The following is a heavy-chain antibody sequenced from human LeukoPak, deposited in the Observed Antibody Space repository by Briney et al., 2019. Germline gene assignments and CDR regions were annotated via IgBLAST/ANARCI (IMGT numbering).Heavy chain of an antibody. CDR1: GGSFSGYY. J-gene: IGHJ5*02. D-gene: IGHD3-10*01. Sequence: SETLSLTCAVYGGSFSGYYWSWIRQPPGKGLEWIGEINHSGSTNYNPSLKSRVTISVDTSKNQFSLKLSSVTAADTAVYYCARGHFGAVRLFDPWGQGTLVTVSS. V-gene: IGHV4-34*01. CDR3: ARGHFGAVRLFDP. CDR2: INHSGST.